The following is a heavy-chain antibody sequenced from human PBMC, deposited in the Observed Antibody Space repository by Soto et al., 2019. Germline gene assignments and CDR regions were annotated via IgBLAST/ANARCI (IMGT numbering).Heavy chain of an antibody. CDR2: IMPVFPTP. CDR1: GGTFSTSA. CDR3: ARDKDRLQLGGNYYSILDV. V-gene: IGHV1-69*12. Sequence: QVQLVQSGAEVKKPGSSVKVSCKASGGTFSTSAISWVRQAPGQGLEWVGGIMPVFPTPDYAQNFQGRVPITEDESTTTAYLELTRLRADDPAVYYCARDKDRLQLGGNYYSILDVWGQGTAITVSS. D-gene: IGHD1-1*01. J-gene: IGHJ6*02.